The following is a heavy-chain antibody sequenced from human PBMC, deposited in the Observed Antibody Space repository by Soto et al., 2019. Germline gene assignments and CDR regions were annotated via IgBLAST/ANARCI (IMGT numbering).Heavy chain of an antibody. CDR2: IFYSGTT. CDR3: ARLDFRSGYYGGRFDP. J-gene: IGHJ5*02. D-gene: IGHD3-3*01. Sequence: PSETLSLTCAVSGGSFRGFYWAWIRQPPGKGLEWVVTIFYSGTTYHNPSLKGRVTASVDRSENQFSLKLTSVTASDTAVYYCARLDFRSGYYGGRFDPWGQGTLVTVSS. V-gene: IGHV4-39*01. CDR1: GGSFRGFY.